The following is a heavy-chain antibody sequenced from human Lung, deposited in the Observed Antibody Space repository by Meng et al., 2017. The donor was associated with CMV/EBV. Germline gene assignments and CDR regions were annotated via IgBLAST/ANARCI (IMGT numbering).Heavy chain of an antibody. Sequence: GESLKISCTASGFTFNSFWIHWVRQAPGKGPVWVSVINTDGATTRYADSVKGRFTISRDNTKSTLYLQMNSLRAEDTAVYYCASANHFGSGMAFDAWGQGXLVTVSS. CDR2: INTDGATT. D-gene: IGHD3-10*01. CDR3: ASANHFGSGMAFDA. CDR1: GFTFNSFW. J-gene: IGHJ5*02. V-gene: IGHV3-74*01.